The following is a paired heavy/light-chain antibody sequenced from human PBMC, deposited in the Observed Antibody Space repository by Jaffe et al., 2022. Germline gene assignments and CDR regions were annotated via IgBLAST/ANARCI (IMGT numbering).Heavy chain of an antibody. V-gene: IGHV1-3*01. CDR3: ARDLLWGGAYGSGYFDY. CDR2: INAGNGNT. J-gene: IGHJ4*02. CDR1: GYTFTSYA. D-gene: IGHD3-10*01. Sequence: QVQLVQSGAEVKKPGASVKVSCKASGYTFTSYAMHWVRQAPGQRLEWMGWINAGNGNTKYSQKFQGRVTITRDTSASTAYMELSSLRSEDTAVYYCARDLLWGGAYGSGYFDYWGQGTLVTVSS.
Light chain of an antibody. CDR2: WAS. CDR1: QSVLYSSNNKNY. V-gene: IGKV4-1*01. J-gene: IGKJ4*01. Sequence: DIVMTQSPDSLAVSLGERATINCKSSQSVLYSSNNKNYLAWYQQKPGQPPKLLIYWASTRESGVPDRFSGSGSGTDFTLTISSLQAEDVAVYYCQQYYSTSPLTFGGGTKVEIK. CDR3: QQYYSTSPLT.